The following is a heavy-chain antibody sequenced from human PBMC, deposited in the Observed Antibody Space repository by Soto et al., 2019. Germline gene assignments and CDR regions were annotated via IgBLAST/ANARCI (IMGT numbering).Heavy chain of an antibody. D-gene: IGHD6-19*01. CDR3: ARLPGPLVAVLYIYPLDGREAMSDVDV. CDR2: VSFDGSNK. V-gene: IGHV3-30-3*01. Sequence: GGSLRLSCAASGFTFNYYPMHWVRQAPGKGLEWVAVVSFDGSNKYYADSVKGQFTISKDNSKNTLYLQMNSLRREDTAVYYCARLPGPLVAVLYIYPLDGREAMSDVDVWGQGTTVTVSS. CDR1: GFTFNYYP. J-gene: IGHJ6*02.